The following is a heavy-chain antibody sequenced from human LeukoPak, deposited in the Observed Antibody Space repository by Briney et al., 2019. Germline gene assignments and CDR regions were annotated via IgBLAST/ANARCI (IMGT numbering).Heavy chain of an antibody. CDR3: AREGYDSSGYFVYFDY. J-gene: IGHJ4*02. CDR1: GFTFSSYE. V-gene: IGHV3-48*03. CDR2: ISGSGGTK. Sequence: GGSLRLSCAASGFTFSSYEMNWVRQAPGKGLEWVSYISGSGGTKYYADSVKGRFTISRDNAKNSLYLQMNSLRAEDTAVYYCAREGYDSSGYFVYFDYWGQGTLVTVSS. D-gene: IGHD3-22*01.